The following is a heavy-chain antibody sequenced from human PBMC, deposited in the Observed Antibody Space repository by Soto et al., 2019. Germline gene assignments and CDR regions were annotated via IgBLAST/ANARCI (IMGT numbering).Heavy chain of an antibody. CDR1: GYTLTELS. V-gene: IGHV1-24*01. D-gene: IGHD3-22*01. J-gene: IGHJ4*02. CDR2: FDPEDGET. Sequence: ASVKVSCKVSGYTLTELSMHWVRQAPGKGLEWMGGFDPEDGETIYAQKFQGRVTMTRDTSTSTVYMELSSLRSEDTAVYYCARDYYDSSGFWLVAYWGQGTLVTVSS. CDR3: ARDYYDSSGFWLVAY.